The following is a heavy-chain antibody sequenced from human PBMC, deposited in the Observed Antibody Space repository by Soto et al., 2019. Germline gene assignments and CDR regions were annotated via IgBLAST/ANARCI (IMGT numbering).Heavy chain of an antibody. D-gene: IGHD6-19*01. CDR1: GGSIISDC. CDR3: ARVSKDILAVAGLFAFDY. V-gene: IGHV4-59*01. J-gene: IGHJ4*02. CDR2: IYYSGST. Sequence: ASEPLSLSCTVPGGSIISDCWSWIRQPPVKGLEWMGYIYYSGSTNYNPSLKSRVTISVDTSKNQFSLKLSSVTAADTAVYYCARVSKDILAVAGLFAFDYWGQGTLVTVSS.